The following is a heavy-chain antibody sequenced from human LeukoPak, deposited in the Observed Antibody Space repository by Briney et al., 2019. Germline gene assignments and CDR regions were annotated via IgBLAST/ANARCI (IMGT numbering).Heavy chain of an antibody. V-gene: IGHV4-34*01. CDR3: ARGLNDSWTGENY. CDR1: DGSFSGYY. J-gene: IGHJ4*02. Sequence: SETLSLTCAVYDGSFSGYYWSWIRQPPGKGLEWIGEINHSGSTNYNPSLKSRVTIPLDTSKSQFSLKVRYVTAADTAVYYCARGLNDSWTGENYWGQGTLVTVSS. CDR2: INHSGST. D-gene: IGHD3-3*01.